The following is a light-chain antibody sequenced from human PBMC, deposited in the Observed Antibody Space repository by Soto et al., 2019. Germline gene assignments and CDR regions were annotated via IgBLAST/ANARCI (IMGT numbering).Light chain of an antibody. V-gene: IGKV3-15*01. CDR3: QQYSSWAT. CDR2: GAS. J-gene: IGKJ4*01. CDR1: QSITSN. Sequence: EIVMTQSPVTLSLSSGDTATLSCRASQSITSNLAWYQQKPGHPPRLVIYGASTRATGIPARFSGSGSGTEFTLTISNLQSEDFALYYCQQYSSWATFGGGTQLEIE.